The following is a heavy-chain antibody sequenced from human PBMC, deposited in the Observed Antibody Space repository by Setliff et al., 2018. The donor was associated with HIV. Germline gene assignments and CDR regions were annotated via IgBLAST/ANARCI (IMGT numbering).Heavy chain of an antibody. J-gene: IGHJ4*02. CDR3: ATVPLGDWSFDS. CDR2: SDAEDGES. D-gene: IGHD3-9*01. CDR1: GYPLSELS. Sequence: SVKVSCKVSGYPLSELSIHWVRQAPGKGLEWMGGSDAEDGESVYAQKFQDRVTMTEDRSTDTAYMELSSLRSEDTAVYYCATVPLGDWSFDSWGQGTLVTVSS. V-gene: IGHV1-24*01.